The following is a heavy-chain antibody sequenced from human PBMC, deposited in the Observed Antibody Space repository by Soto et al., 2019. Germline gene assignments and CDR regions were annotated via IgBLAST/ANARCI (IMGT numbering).Heavy chain of an antibody. V-gene: IGHV1-8*01. J-gene: IGHJ4*02. CDR1: GYTFTNYD. CDR3: ARAAYYYDSSGYYPGDY. CDR2: MNAGSGNT. Sequence: ASVKVSCKASGYTFTNYDINWVRQATGQGLEWMGWMNAGSGNTGIAQKFQGRVTMTRDTSVSTAYMELGSLRSEDTAVYYCARAAYYYDSSGYYPGDYWGQGSLVTVSS. D-gene: IGHD3-22*01.